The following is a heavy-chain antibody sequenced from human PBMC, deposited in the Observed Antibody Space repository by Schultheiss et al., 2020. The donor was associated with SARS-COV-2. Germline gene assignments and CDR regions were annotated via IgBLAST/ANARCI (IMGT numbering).Heavy chain of an antibody. Sequence: SETLSLTCTVSGGSITNYYWSWIRQPPGRGLEWIGYIYYSGSTNYNPSLKSRVTISVDKSKNQFSLKLSSVTAADTAVYYCARVSVGSVVYWGQGTLVTVSS. V-gene: IGHV4-59*08. CDR1: GGSITNYY. CDR3: ARVSVGSVVY. D-gene: IGHD1-26*01. J-gene: IGHJ4*02. CDR2: IYYSGST.